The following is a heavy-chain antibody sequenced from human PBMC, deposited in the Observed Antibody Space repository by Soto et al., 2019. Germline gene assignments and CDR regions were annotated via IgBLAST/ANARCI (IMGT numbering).Heavy chain of an antibody. J-gene: IGHJ4*02. CDR2: ISSGGGTT. D-gene: IGHD4-17*01. Sequence: GGSLRLSCAASGFTFSSFVMSWVRQAPGKGLEWVSSISSGGGTTYYADSVKGRFTISRDNSKNTLYLQMNTLRAEDTALYHCAVGGLRYFDSWGQGTLVTVSS. CDR1: GFTFSSFV. V-gene: IGHV3-23*01. CDR3: AVGGLRYFDS.